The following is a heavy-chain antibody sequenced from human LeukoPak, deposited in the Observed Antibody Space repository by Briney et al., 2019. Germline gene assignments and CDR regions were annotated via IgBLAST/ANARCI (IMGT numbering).Heavy chain of an antibody. Sequence: SETLSLTCTVSGGSVSSGSYYWSWIRQPPGKGLEWIGYIYYSGSTNYNPSLKSRVTISVDTSKNQFSLKLSSVTAADTAVYYCARGGTSLDYWGQGTLVTVSS. CDR3: ARGGTSLDY. CDR2: IYYSGST. J-gene: IGHJ4*02. CDR1: GGSVSSGSYY. D-gene: IGHD2-2*01. V-gene: IGHV4-61*01.